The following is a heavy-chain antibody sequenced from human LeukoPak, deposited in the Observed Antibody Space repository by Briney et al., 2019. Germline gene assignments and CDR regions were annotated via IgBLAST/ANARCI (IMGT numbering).Heavy chain of an antibody. CDR1: GDSISSSSYY. CDR3: ARQVGYSYGRIDY. CDR2: IYYSGST. Sequence: SETLSLTCTVSGDSISSSSYYWGWIRQPPGKGLEWIGTIYYSGSTYYNPSLKSRVTISVDTSKNQFSLKLTFVTAADTAVYYCARQVGYSYGRIDYWGQGTLVTVSS. J-gene: IGHJ4*02. D-gene: IGHD5-18*01. V-gene: IGHV4-39*01.